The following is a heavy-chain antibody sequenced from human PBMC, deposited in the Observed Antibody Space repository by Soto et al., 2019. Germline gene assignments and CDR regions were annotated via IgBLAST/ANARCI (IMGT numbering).Heavy chain of an antibody. CDR1: GGSISSYY. CDR3: ARATLDYYYMDV. V-gene: IGHV4-59*01. J-gene: IGHJ6*03. Sequence: SETLSLTCTVSGGSISSYYWSWIRQPPGKGLEWIGYIYYGGSTNYNPSLKSRVTISVDTSKNQFSLKLSSVTAADTAVYYCARATLDYYYMDVWGKGTTVTVSS. CDR2: IYYGGST.